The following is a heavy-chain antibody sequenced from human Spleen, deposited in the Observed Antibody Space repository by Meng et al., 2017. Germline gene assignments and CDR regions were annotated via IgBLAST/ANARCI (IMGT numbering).Heavy chain of an antibody. Sequence: VPLQQWGAGLLKPSETLSLTCAVYGGSFSDYYWSWIRQPPGKGLEWIGEINHSGSTNYNPSLESRATISVDTSQNNLSLKLSSVTAADSAVYYCARGPTTMAHDFDYWGQGTLVTVSS. CDR1: GGSFSDYY. J-gene: IGHJ4*02. V-gene: IGHV4-34*01. CDR3: ARGPTTMAHDFDY. CDR2: INHSGST. D-gene: IGHD4-11*01.